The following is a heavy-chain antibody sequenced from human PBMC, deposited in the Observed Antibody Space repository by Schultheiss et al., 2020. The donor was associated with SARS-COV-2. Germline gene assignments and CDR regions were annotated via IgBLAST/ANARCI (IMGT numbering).Heavy chain of an antibody. CDR1: GFTFSTYA. J-gene: IGHJ6*04. D-gene: IGHD5/OR15-5a*01. CDR2: ISHDGSNK. Sequence: GESLKISCEASGFTFSTYAIHWVRQAPGKGLEWMAVISHDGSNKYYADSVKGRLTLSRDNSKNTVYLQMNSLRAEDTAVYYCVSTSQRDVWGKGTTVTVSS. CDR3: VSTSQRDV. V-gene: IGHV3-30*04.